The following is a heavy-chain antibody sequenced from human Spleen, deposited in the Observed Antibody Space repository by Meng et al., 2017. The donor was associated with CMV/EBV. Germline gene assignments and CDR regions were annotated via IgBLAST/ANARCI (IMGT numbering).Heavy chain of an antibody. J-gene: IGHJ4*02. CDR1: GFTFSSYW. V-gene: IGHV3-21*01. Sequence: GGSLRLSCAASGFTFSSYWMSWVRQAPGKGLEWVSSITSSSSYIYYADSVKGRFTVSRDIARNSLFLQMNGLRAEDTAVYYCTRDSGAYYDSSGFDYWGQGTLVTVSS. CDR2: ITSSSSYI. CDR3: TRDSGAYYDSSGFDY. D-gene: IGHD3-22*01.